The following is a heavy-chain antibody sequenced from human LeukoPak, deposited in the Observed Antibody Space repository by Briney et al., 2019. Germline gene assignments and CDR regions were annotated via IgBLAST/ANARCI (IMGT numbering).Heavy chain of an antibody. CDR2: ISRSSNYK. V-gene: IGHV3-21*01. Sequence: PGRSLRLSCAASGFTFSSYAMHWVRQAPGKGLEWVSSISRSSNYKYYADSVKGRFTISRDNAKNSLYLQMNSLRAEDTALYYCASSRYDSSGYYGIIGYWGQGTLVTVSS. J-gene: IGHJ4*02. CDR3: ASSRYDSSGYYGIIGY. D-gene: IGHD3-22*01. CDR1: GFTFSSYA.